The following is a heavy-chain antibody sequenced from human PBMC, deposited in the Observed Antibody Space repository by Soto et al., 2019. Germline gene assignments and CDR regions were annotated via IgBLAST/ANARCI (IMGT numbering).Heavy chain of an antibody. CDR1: GYTLTELS. CDR2: FDPEDGET. CDR3: ATDSVYSDGPTDYYGMDV. Sequence: ASVKVSCKVSGYTLTELSMHWVRQAPGKGLEWMGGFDPEDGETIYAQKFQGRVTMTEDTSTDTAYMELSSLRSEDTAVYYCATDSVYSDGPTDYYGMDVWGQGTTVTVSS. J-gene: IGHJ6*02. D-gene: IGHD5-18*01. V-gene: IGHV1-24*01.